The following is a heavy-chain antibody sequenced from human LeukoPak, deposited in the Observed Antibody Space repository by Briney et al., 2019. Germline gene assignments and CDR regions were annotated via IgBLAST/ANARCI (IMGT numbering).Heavy chain of an antibody. CDR2: ISGSGGST. CDR3: AKDPRVGSRVATPCH. V-gene: IGHV3-23*01. CDR1: LLAFSIYT. J-gene: IGHJ4*02. Sequence: PGGSLRLSCAASLLAFSIYTMRAGSQAPGKGLEWVSAISGSGGSTYYADSVKGRFTISSDNSKSTLFLQMNSLRAEDTAVYYCAKDPRVGSRVATPCHWGQGTLVTVSS. D-gene: IGHD5-24*01.